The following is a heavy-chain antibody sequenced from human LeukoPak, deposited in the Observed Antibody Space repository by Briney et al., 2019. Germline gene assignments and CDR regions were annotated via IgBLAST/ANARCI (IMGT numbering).Heavy chain of an antibody. J-gene: IGHJ4*02. CDR3: ARRSRNYYDSSGYSRFDY. CDR2: INPNSGGT. V-gene: IGHV1-2*02. D-gene: IGHD3-22*01. CDR1: GYTLTGYY. Sequence: ASVKVSCKASGYTLTGYYMHWVRQAPGQGLEWMGWINPNSGGTNYAQKFQGRVTMTRDTSISTAYMELSRLRSDDTAVYYCARRSRNYYDSSGYSRFDYWGQGTLVAVSS.